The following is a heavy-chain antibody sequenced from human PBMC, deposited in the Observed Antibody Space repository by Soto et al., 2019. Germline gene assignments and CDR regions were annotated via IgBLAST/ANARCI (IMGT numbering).Heavy chain of an antibody. CDR3: AREVNPYYYYYYGMDV. Sequence: QVQLVESGGVVVQPGRSLRLSCAASGFTFSSYGMHWVRQAPGEGLEWVAVIWYDGSNKYYADSVKGRFTISRDNSKNTLYLQMNSLRAEDTAVYYCAREVNPYYYYYYGMDVWGQGTTVTVSS. V-gene: IGHV3-33*01. J-gene: IGHJ6*02. CDR1: GFTFSSYG. CDR2: IWYDGSNK.